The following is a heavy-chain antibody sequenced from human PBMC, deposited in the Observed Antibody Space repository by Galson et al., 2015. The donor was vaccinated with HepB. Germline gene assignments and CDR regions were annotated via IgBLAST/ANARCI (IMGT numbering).Heavy chain of an antibody. V-gene: IGHV1-18*01. CDR3: ARAAEWELAYYYFDY. CDR2: ISAYNGNT. J-gene: IGHJ4*02. D-gene: IGHD1-26*01. CDR1: GYTFTSYG. Sequence: SVKVSCKASGYTFTSYGISWVRQAPGQGLEWMGWISAYNGNTNYAQKLQGRVTMTTDTSTSTAYMELRSLRSDDTAVYYCARAAEWELAYYYFDYWGQGTLVTVSS.